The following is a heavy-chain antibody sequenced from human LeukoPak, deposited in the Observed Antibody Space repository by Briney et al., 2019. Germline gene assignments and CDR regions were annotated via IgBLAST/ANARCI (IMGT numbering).Heavy chain of an antibody. D-gene: IGHD3-3*01. V-gene: IGHV3-74*01. Sequence: GGSLRLSCAASGFTFTSYWIHWVRQAPGKGLVWVSRIKSDGTTTNYADSVQGRFTISRDNIKNTVYLQMNGLRAEDTAVYYCARGMFGGYCTDYWGQGTLVTVSS. J-gene: IGHJ4*02. CDR3: ARGMFGGYCTDY. CDR1: GFTFTSYW. CDR2: IKSDGTTT.